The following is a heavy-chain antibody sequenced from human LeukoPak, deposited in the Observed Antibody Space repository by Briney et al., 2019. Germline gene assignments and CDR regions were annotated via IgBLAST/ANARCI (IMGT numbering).Heavy chain of an antibody. V-gene: IGHV4-59*01. D-gene: IGHD6-19*01. CDR1: GGSISSYY. CDR2: IYYSGST. J-gene: IGHJ4*02. Sequence: SETLSLTCTVSGGSISSYYWSWIRQPPGKGLEWIGYIYYSGSTNYNPSLESRVTISVDTSKNQFSLNLSSVTAADTAVYYCAREGWGYFDYWGQGTLVTVSS. CDR3: AREGWGYFDY.